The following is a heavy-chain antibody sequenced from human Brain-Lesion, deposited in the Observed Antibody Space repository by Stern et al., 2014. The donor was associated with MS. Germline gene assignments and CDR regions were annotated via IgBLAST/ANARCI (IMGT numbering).Heavy chain of an antibody. D-gene: IGHD3-16*01. CDR3: ARGVGDY. CDR1: GLNFSSYW. J-gene: IGHJ4*02. Sequence: VQLVESGGGLVQPGRSLRLSCAASGLNFSSYWMHWVRQFPEKGLFWVSQINRDGSDTSYADCVKGRFSISRDNIRNMLYLRMTSLRAEDTAVYYCARGVGDYWGQGARVTVSS. V-gene: IGHV3-74*02. CDR2: INRDGSDT.